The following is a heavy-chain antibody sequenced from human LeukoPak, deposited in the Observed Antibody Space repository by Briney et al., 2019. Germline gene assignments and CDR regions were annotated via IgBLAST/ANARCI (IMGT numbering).Heavy chain of an antibody. CDR1: GFTFSSYA. CDR2: VGRSGVDT. CDR3: VKHSGGVYGNSDS. V-gene: IGHV3-23*01. J-gene: IGHJ4*02. D-gene: IGHD1-1*01. Sequence: GGSLRLSCVASGFTFSSYAVSWFRQAPGKGLERVSTVGRSGVDTYYADSVRGRFTISKDSSKNTLQMNSLSAEDTAIYYCVKHSGGVYGNSDSWGQGILVTVSS.